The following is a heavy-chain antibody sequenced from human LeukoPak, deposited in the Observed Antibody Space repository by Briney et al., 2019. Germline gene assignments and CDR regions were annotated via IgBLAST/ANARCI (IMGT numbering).Heavy chain of an antibody. CDR1: GFTFSSYW. Sequence: QTGGSLRLSCAASGFTFSSYWMSWVRQAPGKGLEWVANIKQDGSEEYYVDSVKGRFTISRDNAKNSLYLQMNSLRAEDTAVYYCATSSQYYYDSSGYYFLYWGQGTLVTVSS. J-gene: IGHJ4*02. CDR3: ATSSQYYYDSSGYYFLY. CDR2: IKQDGSEE. V-gene: IGHV3-7*01. D-gene: IGHD3-22*01.